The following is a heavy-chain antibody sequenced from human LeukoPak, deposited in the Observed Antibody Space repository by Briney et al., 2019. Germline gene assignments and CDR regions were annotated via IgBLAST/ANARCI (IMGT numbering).Heavy chain of an antibody. D-gene: IGHD5-12*01. Sequence: SVKVSCKASGGTFSSYAISRVRQAPGQGLEWMGRIIPILGIANYAQKFRGRVTITADKSTSTAYMELSSLRSEDTAVYYCARGGGYDHGWFDPWGQGTLVTVSS. J-gene: IGHJ5*02. CDR1: GGTFSSYA. CDR3: ARGGGYDHGWFDP. CDR2: IIPILGIA. V-gene: IGHV1-69*04.